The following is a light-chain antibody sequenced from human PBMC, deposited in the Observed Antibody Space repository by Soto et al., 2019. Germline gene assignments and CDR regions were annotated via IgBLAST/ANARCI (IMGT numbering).Light chain of an antibody. V-gene: IGLV2-14*01. CDR3: SSYKSSSPYV. CDR1: SSDVGGYDY. CDR2: DVT. J-gene: IGLJ1*01. Sequence: QSVLAQPASVSGSPGQSVTISCTGTSSDVGGYDYVSWYQHHPGKAPKLVIYDVTYRPSGVSDRFSGSKSANTASLTISGLQAEDEADYYCSSYKSSSPYVFGTGTKVTVL.